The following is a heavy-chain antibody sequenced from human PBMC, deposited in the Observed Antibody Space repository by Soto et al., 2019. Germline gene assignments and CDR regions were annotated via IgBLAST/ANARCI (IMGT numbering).Heavy chain of an antibody. CDR2: INTYNGNT. D-gene: IGHD3-16*01. Sequence: ASVKVSCKASGYSFTIYGIAWARQAPGQGLEWMGWINTYNGNTNYAQNLQGRVTLTTDTSTSTAYMELTSLRSNDTAIYYCAMVDVYVTPSPQDVWGQGTTVTVSS. J-gene: IGHJ6*02. CDR3: AMVDVYVTPSPQDV. CDR1: GYSFTIYG. V-gene: IGHV1-18*01.